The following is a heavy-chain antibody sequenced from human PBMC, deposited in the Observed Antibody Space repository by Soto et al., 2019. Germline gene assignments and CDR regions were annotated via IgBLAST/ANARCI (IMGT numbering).Heavy chain of an antibody. V-gene: IGHV4-39*01. J-gene: IGHJ4*02. D-gene: IGHD2-21*02. CDR1: GGSISGYY. CDR3: ARARSGDRRFDS. CDR2: IYYSGST. Sequence: PSETLSLTCTVSGGSISGYYWSWIRQPPGKGLEWIGSIYYSGSTYYNPSLKSRVTISVDTSKNQFSLKLSSVTAADTAVYYCARARSGDRRFDSWGQGALVTVSS.